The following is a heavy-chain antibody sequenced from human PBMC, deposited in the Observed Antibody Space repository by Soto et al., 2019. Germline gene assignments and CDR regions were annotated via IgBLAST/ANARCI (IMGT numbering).Heavy chain of an antibody. J-gene: IGHJ6*02. CDR1: GYTFTSYG. Sequence: QVQLVQSGAEVKKPGASVKVSCKASGYTFTSYGLSWVRQAPGQGLERTGWINGYTGNTNYAQKFQGRVTMTTDTSTNTAYLDLWTLISDDTAVYYCARSWVTGKGGIDVWGQGTTVTVSS. D-gene: IGHD3-16*01. CDR3: ARSWVTGKGGIDV. V-gene: IGHV1-18*01. CDR2: INGYTGNT.